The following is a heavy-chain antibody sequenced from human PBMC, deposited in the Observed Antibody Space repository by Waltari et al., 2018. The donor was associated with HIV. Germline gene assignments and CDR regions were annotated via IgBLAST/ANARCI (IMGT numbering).Heavy chain of an antibody. J-gene: IGHJ6*02. CDR3: ARDPVFYDILTGLGMDV. D-gene: IGHD3-9*01. V-gene: IGHV4-4*07. CDR1: GGSISSYY. Sequence: QVQLQESGPGLVKPSETLSLTCTVSGGSISSYYWSWIRQPAGKGLEWIGHIYTSGSTNYNPSLKSRVTMSVDTSKNQFSLKLSSVTAADTAVYYCARDPVFYDILTGLGMDVWGQGTTVTVSS. CDR2: IYTSGST.